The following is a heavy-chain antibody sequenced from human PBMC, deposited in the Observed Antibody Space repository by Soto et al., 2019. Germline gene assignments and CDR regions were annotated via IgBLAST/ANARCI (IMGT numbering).Heavy chain of an antibody. D-gene: IGHD3-3*01. J-gene: IGHJ4*02. CDR1: GFTFDDYT. CDR3: AKDPGENDFSRGFFDS. CDR2: VSWEGIST. V-gene: IGHV3-43*01. Sequence: PGGSLRLSCAASGFTFDDYTMHWVRQAPGRGLEWVSLVSWEGISTYYADSVKGRFTISRDNSKNSLFLEMTSLTSEDTAFYYCAKDPGENDFSRGFFDSWGQGTLVTVPS.